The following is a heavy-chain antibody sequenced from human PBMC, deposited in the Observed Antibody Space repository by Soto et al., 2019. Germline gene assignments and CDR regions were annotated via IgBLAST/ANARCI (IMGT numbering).Heavy chain of an antibody. Sequence: PSETLSLTCTVSGGSTSTYYWSWIRQPPGKGLEWIGYIFYTGSTNYNPSLKSRVTISVDTSKNQFSLMLNSVTAADTAVYYCAREGPWGTRDAFDIWGQGTMVTVSS. V-gene: IGHV4-59*01. CDR2: IFYTGST. D-gene: IGHD1-26*01. J-gene: IGHJ3*02. CDR1: GGSTSTYY. CDR3: AREGPWGTRDAFDI.